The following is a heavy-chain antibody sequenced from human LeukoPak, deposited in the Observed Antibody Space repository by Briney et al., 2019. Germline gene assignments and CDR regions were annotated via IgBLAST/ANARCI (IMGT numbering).Heavy chain of an antibody. CDR3: ASMSGYTYGPY. D-gene: IGHD5-18*01. CDR1: GGSISSGDYY. V-gene: IGHV4-30-4*01. J-gene: IGHJ4*02. Sequence: SQTLSLTCTVSGGSISSGDYYWSWIRQPPGKGLEWIGYIYYSGSTYYNPSLKSRVTISVDRPKNQFSLKLSSVTAADTAVYYCASMSGYTYGPYWGQGTLVTVSS. CDR2: IYYSGST.